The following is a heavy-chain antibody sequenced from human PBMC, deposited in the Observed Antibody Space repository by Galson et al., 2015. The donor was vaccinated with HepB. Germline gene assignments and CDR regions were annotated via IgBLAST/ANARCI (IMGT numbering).Heavy chain of an antibody. D-gene: IGHD4-17*01. Sequence: SLRLSCAASGFTFSSYGMHWVRQAPGKGLEWVAVISYDGSNKYYADSVKGRFTISRDNSKNTLYLQMNSLRAEDTAVYYCAKDQSGDYAEPVFDYWGQGTLVTVSS. CDR3: AKDQSGDYAEPVFDY. CDR2: ISYDGSNK. CDR1: GFTFSSYG. V-gene: IGHV3-30*18. J-gene: IGHJ4*02.